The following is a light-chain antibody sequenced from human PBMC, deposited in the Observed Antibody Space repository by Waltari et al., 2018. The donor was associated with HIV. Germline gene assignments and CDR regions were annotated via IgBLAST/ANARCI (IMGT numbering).Light chain of an antibody. CDR2: DAS. CDR3: QQYSSSPWT. J-gene: IGKJ1*01. Sequence: VLTQSPVSLWLSPGERATLSCGASQTINSNFLAWYQQRLGLPPSLLIYDASTRASGVPDRFSGAGSGTDFTLTINRLDPEDSAVYFCQQYSSSPWTFGQGTKV. V-gene: IGKV3D-20*01. CDR1: QTINSNF.